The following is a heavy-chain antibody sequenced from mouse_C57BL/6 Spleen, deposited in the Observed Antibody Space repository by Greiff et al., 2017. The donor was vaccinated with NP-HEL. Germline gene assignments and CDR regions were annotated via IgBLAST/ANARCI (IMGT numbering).Heavy chain of an antibody. Sequence: QVQLQQSGAELVRPGASVKLSCKASGYTFTDYYINWVKQRPGQGLEWIARIYPGSGNTYYNEKFKGKATLTAEKSSSTAYMQLSSLTSEDSAVYFCARGVGGELDYWGQGTTLTVSS. V-gene: IGHV1-76*01. CDR2: IYPGSGNT. CDR1: GYTFTDYY. CDR3: ARGVGGELDY. J-gene: IGHJ2*01.